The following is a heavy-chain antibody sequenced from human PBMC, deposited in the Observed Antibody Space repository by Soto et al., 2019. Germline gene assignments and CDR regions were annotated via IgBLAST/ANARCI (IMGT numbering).Heavy chain of an antibody. J-gene: IGHJ5*02. Sequence: SETLSLTCTVSGGSISNRRYYWAWIRQPPGKGLEWIGSIYHTGNTYYNPSLRSRVTISVDTSKNQFSLKLTSVTAADTAVYYCARHGSGSYSNNWFDPWGQGTLVTVSS. V-gene: IGHV4-39*01. CDR1: GGSISNRRYY. CDR3: ARHGSGSYSNNWFDP. CDR2: IYHTGNT. D-gene: IGHD3-10*01.